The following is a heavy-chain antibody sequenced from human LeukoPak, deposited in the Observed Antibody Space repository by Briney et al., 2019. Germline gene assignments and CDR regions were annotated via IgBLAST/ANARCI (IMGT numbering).Heavy chain of an antibody. CDR3: ARAYYYGSGSQLPDY. D-gene: IGHD3-10*01. V-gene: IGHV4-4*07. Sequence: SETLSLTCTVSAGSINTYFWTWVRQPAGKGLEWIGRISGSGTAYYNPSLKSRVTISVDTSKNQFSLKLSSVTAADTAVYYCARAYYYGSGSQLPDYWGQGTLVTVSS. CDR2: ISGSGTA. J-gene: IGHJ4*02. CDR1: AGSINTYF.